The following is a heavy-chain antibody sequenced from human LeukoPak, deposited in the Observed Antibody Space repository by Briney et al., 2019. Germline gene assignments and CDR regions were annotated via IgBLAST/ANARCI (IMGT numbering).Heavy chain of an antibody. V-gene: IGHV3-23*01. J-gene: IGHJ4*02. CDR2: ISAGGGST. CDR3: AKGNSRWLPFDY. Sequence: PGGSLRLSCAASGFTFSSYAMSWVRQAPGKGLEWVSAISAGGGSTYYADSVKGRFTISRDNSKNTLYLQMNSLRAEDTAVYYCAKGNSRWLPFDYWGQGTLVTVSS. CDR1: GFTFSSYA. D-gene: IGHD5-24*01.